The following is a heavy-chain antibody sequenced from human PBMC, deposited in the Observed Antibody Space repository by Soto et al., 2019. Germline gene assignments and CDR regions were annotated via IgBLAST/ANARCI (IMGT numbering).Heavy chain of an antibody. CDR1: GFTFSSYW. Sequence: GGSLRLSCAASGFTFSSYWMSWVRQAPGKGLEWVAKIKQDGSEKYYVDSVKGRFTISRDNARNSLPLQMNSLRAEDTAVYYCARNPSVRGVIDYYYGMDVWGQGTTVTVSS. V-gene: IGHV3-7*05. J-gene: IGHJ6*02. D-gene: IGHD3-10*01. CDR2: IKQDGSEK. CDR3: ARNPSVRGVIDYYYGMDV.